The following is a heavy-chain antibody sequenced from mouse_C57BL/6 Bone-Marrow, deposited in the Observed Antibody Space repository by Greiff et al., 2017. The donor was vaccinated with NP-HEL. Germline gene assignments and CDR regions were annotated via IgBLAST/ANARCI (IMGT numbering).Heavy chain of an antibody. V-gene: IGHV5-2*01. Sequence: EVKLMESGGGLVQPGESLKLSCESNEYEFPSHDMSWVRKTPEKRLEWVASINRDGGSPYYPDTLERRFIISRDNTKKTLYLQMSSLRSEDTALYYCARQLRLHYTNAMDYWGQGTSVTVSS. D-gene: IGHD3-2*02. J-gene: IGHJ4*01. CDR3: ARQLRLHYTNAMDY. CDR1: EYEFPSHD. CDR2: INRDGGSP.